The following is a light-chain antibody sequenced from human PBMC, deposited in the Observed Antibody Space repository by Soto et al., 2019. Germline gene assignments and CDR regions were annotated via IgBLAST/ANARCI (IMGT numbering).Light chain of an antibody. J-gene: IGKJ1*01. V-gene: IGKV1-5*01. CDR1: QSISTW. CDR2: DAA. CDR3: QQYYLYAT. Sequence: DIQLTQSPSTLSASVGDTDTITCRASQSISTWLAWFQQKPGKAPKLLIYDAASLESGVPSRFSGSGSGTEFILSISSLQPEDIATYYCQQYYLYATFGQGTKVEVK.